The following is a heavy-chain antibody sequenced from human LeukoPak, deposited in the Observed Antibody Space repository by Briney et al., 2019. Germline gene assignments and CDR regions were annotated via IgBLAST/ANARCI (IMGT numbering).Heavy chain of an antibody. V-gene: IGHV1-18*01. CDR3: ARDLSMATIASWVDY. D-gene: IGHD5-12*01. J-gene: IGHJ4*02. CDR1: GYTFTSYG. CDR2: ISAYNGNT. Sequence: ASVKVSCKASGYTFTSYGISWVRQAPGQGLEWMGWISAYNGNTNYAQKLQGRVTMTTDTSTSTAYMELRSLRSDDTAVYYCARDLSMATIASWVDYWGQGTLVTVSS.